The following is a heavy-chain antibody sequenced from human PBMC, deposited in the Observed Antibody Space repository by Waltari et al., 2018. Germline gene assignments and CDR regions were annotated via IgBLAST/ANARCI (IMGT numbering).Heavy chain of an antibody. CDR2: ISWNSGSI. CDR1: GFTFDDYA. D-gene: IGHD4-17*01. J-gene: IGHJ4*02. Sequence: EVQLVESGGGLVQPGRSLRLSCAASGFTFDDYAMHWVRQAPGKGLEWVSGISWNSGSIGYADSVKGRFTISRDNAKNSLYLQMNSLRAEDTALYYCARLDYGDYYFDYWGQGTLVTVSS. CDR3: ARLDYGDYYFDY. V-gene: IGHV3-9*01.